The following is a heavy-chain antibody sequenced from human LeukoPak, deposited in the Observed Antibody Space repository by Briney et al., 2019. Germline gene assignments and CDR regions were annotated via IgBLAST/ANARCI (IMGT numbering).Heavy chain of an antibody. CDR1: GGSISSHY. D-gene: IGHD3-3*01. CDR2: IYYSGST. CDR3: ARASDFWSGYSFDY. V-gene: IGHV4-59*11. Sequence: SETLSLTCTVSGGSISSHYWSWIRQPPGKGLEWIGYIYYSGSTNYNPSLKSRVTISVDTSKNQFSLKLSSVTAADTAVYYCARASDFWSGYSFDYRGQGTLVTVSS. J-gene: IGHJ4*02.